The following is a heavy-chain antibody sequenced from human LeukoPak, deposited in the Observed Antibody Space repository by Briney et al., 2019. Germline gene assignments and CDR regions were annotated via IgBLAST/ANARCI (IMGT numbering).Heavy chain of an antibody. D-gene: IGHD3-16*01. CDR1: GGAIGKYY. CDR3: ARGGWFDP. J-gene: IGHJ5*02. Sequence: SETLSLTCTVSGGAIGKYYWSWIRQPAGKGLQWVGRIYSSGSTDYNPSLKSRVTMSVDTSKNQFSLKLTSVTAADTGVYYCARGGWFDPWGLGTLVTVSS. V-gene: IGHV4-4*07. CDR2: IYSSGST.